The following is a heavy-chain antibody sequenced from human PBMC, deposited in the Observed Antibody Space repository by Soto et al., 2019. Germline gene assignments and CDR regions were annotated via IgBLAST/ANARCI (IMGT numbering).Heavy chain of an antibody. D-gene: IGHD4-17*01. J-gene: IGHJ3*02. V-gene: IGHV3-66*01. Sequence: EVQLVESGGGLVPPGGSLRLSCAASGFTVSSNYMSWVRQAPGKGLEWVSVIYSGGSTYYADSVRGRFTISRDNSKNTLYLQMNSLRAEDTAVYYCAREPDYGDYVGVFDIWGEGTMVTVSS. CDR3: AREPDYGDYVGVFDI. CDR2: IYSGGST. CDR1: GFTVSSNY.